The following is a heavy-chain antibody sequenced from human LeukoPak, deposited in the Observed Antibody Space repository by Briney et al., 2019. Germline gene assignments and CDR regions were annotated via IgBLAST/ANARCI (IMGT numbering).Heavy chain of an antibody. J-gene: IGHJ4*02. CDR2: IYYSGST. Sequence: SETLSLTCTVSGGSISSYYWSWIRQPPGKGLEWIGYIYYSGSTNYNPSLKSRVTISVDTSKNQFSLKLSSVTAADTAVYYCARKNRGVFDYWGQGTLVTVSS. D-gene: IGHD3-10*01. V-gene: IGHV4-59*12. CDR1: GGSISSYY. CDR3: ARKNRGVFDY.